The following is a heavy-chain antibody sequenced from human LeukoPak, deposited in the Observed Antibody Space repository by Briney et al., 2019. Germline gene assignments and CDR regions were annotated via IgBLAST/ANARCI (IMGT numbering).Heavy chain of an antibody. Sequence: GASVKVSCKASGYTFTNYYMHWVRQAPGQGLEWMGTINPSGGITSYAQKFQGRVGMTRDTSTRTVYMELRNLRSEDTAVYYCARDHATIGKYDYWGQGSLVTVSS. CDR3: ARDHATIGKYDY. D-gene: IGHD3-9*01. J-gene: IGHJ4*02. CDR2: INPSGGIT. CDR1: GYTFTNYY. V-gene: IGHV1-46*01.